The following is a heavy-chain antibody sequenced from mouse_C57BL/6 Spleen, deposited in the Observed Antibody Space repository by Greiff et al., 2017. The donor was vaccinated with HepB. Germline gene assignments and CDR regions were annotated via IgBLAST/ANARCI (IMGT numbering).Heavy chain of an antibody. CDR3: ARTDYGSSCAMDY. D-gene: IGHD1-1*01. Sequence: EVKVEESGGGLVKPGGSLKLSCAASGFTFSDYGMHWVRQAPEKGLEWVAYISSGSSTIYYADTVKGRCTTAGDNAKNTLFLQMTSLRSEDTAMYYCARTDYGSSCAMDYWGQGTSVTVSS. J-gene: IGHJ4*01. CDR1: GFTFSDYG. CDR2: ISSGSSTI. V-gene: IGHV5-17*01.